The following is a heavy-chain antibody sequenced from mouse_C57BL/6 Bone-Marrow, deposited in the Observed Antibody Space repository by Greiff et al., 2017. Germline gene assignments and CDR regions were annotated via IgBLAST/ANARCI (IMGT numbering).Heavy chain of an antibody. Sequence: EVQLQQSGPELVKPGASVKISCKASGYSFTDYNMNWVKQSHGKSLEWIGVINPNYGTTSYNQKFKDKATLTVDQSSSTAFMQRNSLTSEYSAVYYCARITKGLDYWGQGTTLTVSS. J-gene: IGHJ2*01. CDR1: GYSFTDYN. CDR3: ARITKGLDY. CDR2: INPNYGTT. V-gene: IGHV1-39*01. D-gene: IGHD1-1*01.